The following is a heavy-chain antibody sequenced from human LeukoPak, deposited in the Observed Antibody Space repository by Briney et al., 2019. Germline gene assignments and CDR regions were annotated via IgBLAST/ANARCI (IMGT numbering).Heavy chain of an antibody. V-gene: IGHV1-8*02. J-gene: IGHJ6*03. D-gene: IGHD6-19*01. CDR3: ARAEQWLGNYYYMDV. CDR1: GYTFTNYD. CDR2: MNPNSGNT. Sequence: ASVKVSCKASGYTFTNYDVNWVRQATGQGLEWMGWMNPNSGNTGYAQKFQGRVTISRENSITTAYMELSSLRSEDTAVYYCARAEQWLGNYYYMDVWGKGTTVTVSS.